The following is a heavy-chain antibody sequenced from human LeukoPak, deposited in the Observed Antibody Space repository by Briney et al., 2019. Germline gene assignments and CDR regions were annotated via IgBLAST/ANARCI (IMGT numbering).Heavy chain of an antibody. CDR3: AKDIPDYYDSSGYYEDDAFDI. D-gene: IGHD3-22*01. CDR2: IYSGGNT. CDR1: GFTVSSNY. J-gene: IGHJ3*02. Sequence: GGSLRLSCAASGFTVSSNYMSWVRQAPGKGLEWVSVIYSGGNTYYADSVKGRFIISRDNSKNTLYLQMNSLRAEDTAVYYCAKDIPDYYDSSGYYEDDAFDIWGQGTMVTVSS. V-gene: IGHV3-53*01.